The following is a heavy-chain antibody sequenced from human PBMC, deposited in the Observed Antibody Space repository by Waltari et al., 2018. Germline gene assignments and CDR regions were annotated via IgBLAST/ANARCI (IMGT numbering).Heavy chain of an antibody. J-gene: IGHJ4*02. CDR1: GYSFTNYY. V-gene: IGHV1-46*01. CDR3: ARDRECFTMNCHDESDF. CDR2: INPDGRT. D-gene: IGHD3-22*01. Sequence: QVQLVQSGAEVKKPGASVQVSCKTSGYSFTNYYIPWVRPAPGQGLERMGIINPDGRTVYAQKFQGRVIMTSDTSTTTVYMGLSSLRSEDTAVYYCARDRECFTMNCHDESDFWGQGTRVTVSA.